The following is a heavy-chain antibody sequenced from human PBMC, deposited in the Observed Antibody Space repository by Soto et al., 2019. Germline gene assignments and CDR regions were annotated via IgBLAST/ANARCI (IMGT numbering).Heavy chain of an antibody. CDR1: GFTFSSYG. Sequence: PGGSLRLSCAASGFTFSSYGMLWVRQAPGKGLEWVAVISYDGSNKYYADSVKGRFTIFRDNSKNTLYLQMNSLRAEDTAVYYCAKDGRRTMIVVVITRHFDYWGQGTLVTVSS. CDR3: AKDGRRTMIVVVITRHFDY. J-gene: IGHJ4*02. V-gene: IGHV3-30*18. CDR2: ISYDGSNK. D-gene: IGHD3-22*01.